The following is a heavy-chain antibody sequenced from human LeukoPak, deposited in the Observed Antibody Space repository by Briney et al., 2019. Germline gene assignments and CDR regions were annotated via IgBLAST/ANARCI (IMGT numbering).Heavy chain of an antibody. J-gene: IGHJ4*02. CDR2: ISDDGSKR. V-gene: IGHV3-30*18. D-gene: IGHD4-23*01. CDR3: ANSLDYGGNSIDY. CDR1: GFTFSDYH. Sequence: GGSLRLSCAASGFTFSDYHMHWVRQAPGKGLEWVTFISDDGSKRKYADSVKGRLTISRDNSKNTVYLQMTSLRVEDTAVYYCANSLDYGGNSIDYWGQGTLVTVSS.